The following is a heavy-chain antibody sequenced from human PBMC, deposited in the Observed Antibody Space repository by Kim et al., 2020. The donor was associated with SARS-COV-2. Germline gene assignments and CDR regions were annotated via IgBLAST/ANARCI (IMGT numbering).Heavy chain of an antibody. CDR3: ARGVRDYPNWFDP. J-gene: IGHJ5*02. Sequence: YAQGFTGRFVFSLDTSVSTAYLQISSLKAEDTAVYYCARGVRDYPNWFDPWGQGTLVTVSS. D-gene: IGHD3-10*01. V-gene: IGHV7-4-1*02.